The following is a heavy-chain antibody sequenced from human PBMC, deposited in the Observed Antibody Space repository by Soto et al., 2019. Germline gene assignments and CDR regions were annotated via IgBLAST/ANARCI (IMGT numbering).Heavy chain of an antibody. J-gene: IGHJ4*02. D-gene: IGHD3-9*01. V-gene: IGHV3-30-3*01. Sequence: GSLRLSCAASVFTFSRYAIHWVRQAPGKGLEWVTVMSYDGNQKHYADSVKGRFTVSRDDSENTVFLQMTSLRPEDTATYYCAKDRYFDSYYLDSWGQGTLVTVSS. CDR3: AKDRYFDSYYLDS. CDR1: VFTFSRYA. CDR2: MSYDGNQK.